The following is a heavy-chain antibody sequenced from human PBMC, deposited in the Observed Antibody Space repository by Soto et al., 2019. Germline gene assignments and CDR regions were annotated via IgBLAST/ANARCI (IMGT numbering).Heavy chain of an antibody. Sequence: SETLSLTCTVSGGSFSGYYWSWIRQPPGKGLEWIGEINHSGSTNYNPSLKGRVTISVDTSKNQFSLKLSSVTAEDTAVYHCARDILGGSYDFSHGGQGALVTVSS. V-gene: IGHV4-34*01. CDR2: INHSGST. D-gene: IGHD3-3*01. CDR1: GGSFSGYY. J-gene: IGHJ1*01. CDR3: ARDILGGSYDFSH.